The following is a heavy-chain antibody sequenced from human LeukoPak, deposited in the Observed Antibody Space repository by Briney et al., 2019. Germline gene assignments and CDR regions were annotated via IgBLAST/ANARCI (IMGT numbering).Heavy chain of an antibody. CDR1: GFTFSNYA. CDR2: ISGSGDNT. D-gene: IGHD1-26*01. CDR3: ARRVVGATTRHFDY. J-gene: IGHJ4*02. V-gene: IGHV3-23*01. Sequence: GGSLRLSCAASGFTFSNYAMSWVRQAPGKGLEWVSDISGSGDNTYYADSVKGRFTISRDNSKDTLYLQMNSLRAEDTAMYYCARRVVGATTRHFDYWGQGTLVTVSS.